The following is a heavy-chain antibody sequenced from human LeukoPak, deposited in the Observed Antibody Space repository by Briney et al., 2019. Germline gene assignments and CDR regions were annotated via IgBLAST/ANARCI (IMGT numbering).Heavy chain of an antibody. D-gene: IGHD6-19*01. CDR1: GFPFSSYW. CDR3: ARGGSLGY. Sequence: GGSLRLSCAASGFPFSSYWKHWVRQAPGKGLVWVSRINIDGSNTNYADSVKGRFTISRDNAKSTLYLQMNSLRAEDTAVYYCARGGSLGYWGQGTLVTVSS. V-gene: IGHV3-74*01. CDR2: INIDGSNT. J-gene: IGHJ4*02.